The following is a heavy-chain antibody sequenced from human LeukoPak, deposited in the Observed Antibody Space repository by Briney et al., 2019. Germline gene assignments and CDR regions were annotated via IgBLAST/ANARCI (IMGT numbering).Heavy chain of an antibody. CDR2: INPNSGGT. CDR3: ARDQGTQLRWRRNWFDP. V-gene: IGHV1-2*02. Sequence: ASVKVSCKASGYTFTGYCMHWVRQAPGQGLEWMGWINPNSGGTNYAQKFQGRVTMTRDTSISTAYMELSRLRSDDTAVYYCARDQGTQLRWRRNWFDPWGQGTLVTVSS. CDR1: GYTFTGYC. D-gene: IGHD4-23*01. J-gene: IGHJ5*02.